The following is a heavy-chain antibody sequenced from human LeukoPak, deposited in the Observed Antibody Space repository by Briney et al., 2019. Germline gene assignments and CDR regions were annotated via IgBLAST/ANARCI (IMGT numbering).Heavy chain of an antibody. D-gene: IGHD3-3*01. CDR2: INHSGST. CDR1: GFTFSSYG. CDR3: ARGGHYDFWSGYYRFTFSRAPDY. Sequence: GTLRLSCAASGFTFSSYGMSWVRQAPGKGLEWIGEINHSGSTNYNPSLKSRVTISVDTSKNQFSLKLSSVTAADTAVYYCARGGHYDFWSGYYRFTFSRAPDYWGQGTLVTVSS. V-gene: IGHV4-34*01. J-gene: IGHJ4*02.